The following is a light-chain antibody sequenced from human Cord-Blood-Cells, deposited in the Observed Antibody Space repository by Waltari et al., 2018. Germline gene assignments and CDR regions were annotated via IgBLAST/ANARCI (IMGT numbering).Light chain of an antibody. V-gene: IGLV2-23*01. CDR3: CSYAGSSTWV. J-gene: IGLJ3*02. Sequence: QSALTQPASVSGSPGQSVTISCTGTSSDVGRYKLLSWYQQHPGKAPKLMIYEGSKRPSGVSNRFSGSKSGNTASLTISGLQAEDEADYYCCSYAGSSTWVFGGGTKLTVL. CDR1: SSDVGRYKL. CDR2: EGS.